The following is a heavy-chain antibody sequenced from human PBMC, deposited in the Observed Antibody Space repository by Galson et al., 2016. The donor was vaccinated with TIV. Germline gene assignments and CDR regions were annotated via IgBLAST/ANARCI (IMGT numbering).Heavy chain of an antibody. CDR3: ARERDGQSLNA. CDR2: ISFDGKRK. J-gene: IGHJ5*02. D-gene: IGHD5-24*01. Sequence: SLRLSCAASGFTFSSYALHWVRQAPGKGLEWLMSISFDGKRKNYADSVKGRFTITRDDSKRTLCLHMKGLAGGDTAVYYCARERDGQSLNAWGQGTLVIVSS. V-gene: IGHV3-30*04. CDR1: GFTFSSYA.